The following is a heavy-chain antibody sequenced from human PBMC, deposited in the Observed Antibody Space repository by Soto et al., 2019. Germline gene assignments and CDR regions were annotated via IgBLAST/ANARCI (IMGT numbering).Heavy chain of an antibody. V-gene: IGHV4-59*01. CDR2: IYYNGST. CDR1: GGSISSYY. Sequence: QVQLQESGPGLVKPSETLSLTCTVSGGSISSYYWSWIRQPPGQGLEWMGYIYYNGSTNYNPYLKSGVTISLDTPKNQFSRTVSSVTAADKAVYYCARVGIAAAYDAFDIWGQGTMVTVSS. J-gene: IGHJ3*02. D-gene: IGHD6-13*01. CDR3: ARVGIAAAYDAFDI.